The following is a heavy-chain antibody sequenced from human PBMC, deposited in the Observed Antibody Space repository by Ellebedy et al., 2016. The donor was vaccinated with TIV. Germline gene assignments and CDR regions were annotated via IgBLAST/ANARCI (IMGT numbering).Heavy chain of an antibody. CDR3: GRVSSEVRNLHFDY. D-gene: IGHD1-14*01. CDR2: IYSTGSTGGT. Sequence: MPSETLSLTCTVSGGSISSYYWSRIRQPAGKGLEWIGRIYSTGSTGGTNYSPSLKRRITMSVDRSKNQFSLKLSSVTAADTAVYYCGRVSSEVRNLHFDYWGQGTLVTVSS. V-gene: IGHV4-4*07. CDR1: GGSISSYY. J-gene: IGHJ4*02.